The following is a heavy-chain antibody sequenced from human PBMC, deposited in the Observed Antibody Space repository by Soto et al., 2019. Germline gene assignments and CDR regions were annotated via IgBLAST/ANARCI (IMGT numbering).Heavy chain of an antibody. CDR2: ISYDGSNK. V-gene: IGHV3-30*18. CDR1: GFTFSSYG. D-gene: IGHD2-2*01. J-gene: IGHJ6*03. Sequence: QVQLVESGGGVVQPGRSLRLSCAASGFTFSSYGMHWVRQAPGKGLEWVAVISYDGSNKYYADSVKGRFTISRDNSKNTLYLQMNSLRAEDTAVYYCAKDLLRDGVVPAAPIYYYDYYMDVWGKGTTVTVSS. CDR3: AKDLLRDGVVPAAPIYYYDYYMDV.